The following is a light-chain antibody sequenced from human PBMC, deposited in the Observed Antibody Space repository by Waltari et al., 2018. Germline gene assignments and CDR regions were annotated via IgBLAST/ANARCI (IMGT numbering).Light chain of an antibody. CDR1: QRISTW. J-gene: IGKJ1*01. Sequence: DIQMTQSPSTLSASVGDRVTITCRASQRISTWLAWYQQKPGEAPKLLIHKASNLATGVPSRFSGSASGTEFTLTIDGLQPDDFETYYCLQHDSLWTFGQGTKVEIK. V-gene: IGKV1-5*03. CDR3: LQHDSLWT. CDR2: KAS.